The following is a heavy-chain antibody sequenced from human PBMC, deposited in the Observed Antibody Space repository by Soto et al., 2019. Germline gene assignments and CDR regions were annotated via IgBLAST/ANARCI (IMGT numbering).Heavy chain of an antibody. CDR1: GFPFSSYG. V-gene: IGHV3-33*03. CDR3: ASRSPALDY. J-gene: IGHJ4*02. CDR2: IWYDGSNK. D-gene: IGHD2-2*01. Sequence: GGSLRLSCAASGFPFSSYGMHWVRQAPGKGLEWVAVIWYDGSNKYYADSVKGRFTISRDNSKNTLYLQMNSLRAEDTAVYYCASRSPALDYWGQGTLVTVSS.